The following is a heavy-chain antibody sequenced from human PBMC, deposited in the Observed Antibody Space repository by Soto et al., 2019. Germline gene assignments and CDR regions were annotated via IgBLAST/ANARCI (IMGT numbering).Heavy chain of an antibody. D-gene: IGHD6-13*01. Sequence: QVQLVQSGAEVKKPGASVKVACKTSGYSFTSNAITWVRQAPGQGLEWMGWISTYSGDPNYAQKFQGRVTMTTDTSTNTAYMELSSLRSEDTAVYYCARDLFISSSDLLAAAGPGGLDVWGQGTTVTVSS. CDR1: GYSFTSNA. J-gene: IGHJ6*02. CDR2: ISTYSGDP. CDR3: ARDLFISSSDLLAAAGPGGLDV. V-gene: IGHV1-18*04.